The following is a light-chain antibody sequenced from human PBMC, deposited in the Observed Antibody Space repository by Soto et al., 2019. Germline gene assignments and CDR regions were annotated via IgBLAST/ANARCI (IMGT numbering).Light chain of an antibody. V-gene: IGLV1-40*01. Sequence: QSVLTQPPSVSGAPGQRVTISCTGSSSNIGTAYDVHWYQQFPGVAPKLLIYGNTNRPSGVPDRFSDSRSGTSASLAITGLQAEDEADYYCQTYDISLSSVVFGGGTKVTVL. CDR3: QTYDISLSSVV. CDR2: GNT. J-gene: IGLJ2*01. CDR1: SSNIGTAYD.